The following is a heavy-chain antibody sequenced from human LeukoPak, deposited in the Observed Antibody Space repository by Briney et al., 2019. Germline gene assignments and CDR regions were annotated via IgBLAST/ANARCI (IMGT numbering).Heavy chain of an antibody. CDR2: INPNSGGT. V-gene: IGHV1-2*02. CDR3: ARGYYYDSSGSSLGY. D-gene: IGHD3-22*01. J-gene: IGHJ4*02. Sequence: ASVKVSCKASGYTFTGYYMRWVRQAPGQGLEWMGWINPNSGGTNYAQRFQGRVTMTRDTSISTAYMELSRLRSDDTAVYYCARGYYYDSSGSSLGYWGQGTLVTVSS. CDR1: GYTFTGYY.